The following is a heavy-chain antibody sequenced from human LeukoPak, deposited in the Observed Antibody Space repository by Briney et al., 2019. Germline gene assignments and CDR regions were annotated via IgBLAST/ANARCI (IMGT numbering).Heavy chain of an antibody. CDR1: GFTLSGSA. V-gene: IGHV3-73*01. CDR3: RMGGEFS. D-gene: IGHD3-10*01. CDR2: IRSKANNYAT. J-gene: IGHJ6*02. Sequence: GGSLRLSCAASGFTLSGSAMHWVRQASGKGLGWVVRIRSKANNYATVYAASVKGRFTISRDDSKNTAYLQMSDLKTEDTAVYYCRMGGEFSWGQGTTVTVSS.